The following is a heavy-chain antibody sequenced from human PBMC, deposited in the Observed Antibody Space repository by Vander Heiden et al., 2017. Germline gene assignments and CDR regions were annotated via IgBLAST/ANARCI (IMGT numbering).Heavy chain of an antibody. D-gene: IGHD6-19*01. CDR3: ARDYSSGWYSYYYYGMDV. CDR1: GFTFSSCG. CDR2: IWYDGSNK. Sequence: QVQLVESGGGVVQPGRSLRLSCAASGFTFSSCGMHGVRQAPGKGLEWVAVIWYDGSNKYYADSVKGRFTISRDNSKNTLYLQMNSLRAEDTAVYYCARDYSSGWYSYYYYGMDVWGQGTTVTVSS. V-gene: IGHV3-33*01. J-gene: IGHJ6*02.